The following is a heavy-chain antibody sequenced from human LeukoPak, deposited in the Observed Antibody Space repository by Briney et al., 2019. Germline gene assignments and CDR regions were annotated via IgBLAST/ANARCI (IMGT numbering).Heavy chain of an antibody. CDR2: ISGSGGST. Sequence: PGGSLRLSCAASGFTFSSYAMSWVRQAPGKGLEWVSAISGSGGSTYYADSVKGRFTISRDNSKNTLYLQMNSLRAEDTAVYYCAKREYSSPPYDYYYYYYMDVWGKGTTVTVSS. J-gene: IGHJ6*03. CDR3: AKREYSSPPYDYYYYYYMDV. CDR1: GFTFSSYA. V-gene: IGHV3-23*01. D-gene: IGHD6-6*01.